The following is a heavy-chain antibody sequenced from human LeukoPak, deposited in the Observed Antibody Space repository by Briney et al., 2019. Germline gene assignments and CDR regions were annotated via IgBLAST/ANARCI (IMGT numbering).Heavy chain of an antibody. CDR1: GFTFSSYV. J-gene: IGHJ3*02. CDR3: AKAVTGTGGREVPHAFDI. Sequence: GRSLRLSCAASGFTFSSYVMHWVRRAPGKGLEWVAGIWDDGNNKFYADSVKGRFTISRDNSKNTLYLQMFSLRDEDTAVYHCAKAVTGTGGREVPHAFDIWGQGTMVTVSS. D-gene: IGHD6-19*01. V-gene: IGHV3-33*06. CDR2: IWDDGNNK.